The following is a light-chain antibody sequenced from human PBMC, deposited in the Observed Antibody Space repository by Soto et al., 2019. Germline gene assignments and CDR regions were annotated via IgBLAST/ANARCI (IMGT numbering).Light chain of an antibody. J-gene: IGLJ1*01. Sequence: QSALTQPASVSASPGQSITISCTGTSSDVGGYNYVSWYQQHPGEAPKLIIYEVNNRPSGVSNRFSGSKSGNTASLTISGLQPEDEADYYCTSYTSRNTYFFGSGTKLTVL. CDR2: EVN. CDR3: TSYTSRNTYF. CDR1: SSDVGGYNY. V-gene: IGLV2-14*01.